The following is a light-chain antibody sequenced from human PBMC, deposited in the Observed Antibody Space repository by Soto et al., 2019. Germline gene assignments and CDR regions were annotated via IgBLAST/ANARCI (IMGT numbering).Light chain of an antibody. J-gene: IGLJ2*01. CDR3: ETWDSNSVV. V-gene: IGLV4-60*03. CDR2: LEGSGSY. CDR1: SGHSSYI. Sequence: QPVLTQSSSASASLGSSVKLTCTLSSGHSSYIIAWHQQQPGKAPRYLMKLEGSGSYNKGSGVPDRFSGSSSGADRYLTISNLQSEDEDDYYCETWDSNSVVFGGGTKLTVL.